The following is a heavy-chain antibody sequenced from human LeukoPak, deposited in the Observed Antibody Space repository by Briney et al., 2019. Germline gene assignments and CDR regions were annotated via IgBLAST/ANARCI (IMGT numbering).Heavy chain of an antibody. CDR2: IKSRGYGEKT. CDR1: GLNFPSAW. D-gene: IGHD2-8*02. CDR3: CTCDSGD. J-gene: IGHJ4*02. Sequence: GGSLRLSCAVSGLNFPSAWMNWVRQAPGKGLEWVGRIKSRGYGEKTDYAAPGKGRFAIHRDDSAEPVDMHTSSLKTVDTSVYYCCTCDSGDWGQGILVSASS. V-gene: IGHV3-15*01.